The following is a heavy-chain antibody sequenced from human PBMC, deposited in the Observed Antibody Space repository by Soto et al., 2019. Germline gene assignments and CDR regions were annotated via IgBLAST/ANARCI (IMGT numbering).Heavy chain of an antibody. CDR3: ARVGPPLDY. CDR2: INAGNGST. CDR1: GYSFTSYA. J-gene: IGHJ4*02. V-gene: IGHV3-23*01. Sequence: SCKASGYSFTSYAMHWVRQAPGKRLEWMGWINAGNGSTYYADSVKGRFTISRDNSKNTLYLQMNSLRAEDTAVYYCARVGPPLDYWGQGTLVTVSS.